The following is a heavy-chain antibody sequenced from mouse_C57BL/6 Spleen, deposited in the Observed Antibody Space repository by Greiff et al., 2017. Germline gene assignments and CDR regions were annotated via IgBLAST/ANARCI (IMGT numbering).Heavy chain of an antibody. D-gene: IGHD2-10*02. CDR2: IYPSDSET. CDR3: ARGRYGFDY. V-gene: IGHV1-61*01. Sequence: QVQLQQPGAELVRPGSSVKLSCKASGYTFTSYWMAWVKQRPGQGLEWIGNIYPSDSETHYNQKFKDKATLTVDKSSSTAYMQLSSLTSEDSAVYYCARGRYGFDYWGQGTTLTVSS. CDR1: GYTFTSYW. J-gene: IGHJ2*01.